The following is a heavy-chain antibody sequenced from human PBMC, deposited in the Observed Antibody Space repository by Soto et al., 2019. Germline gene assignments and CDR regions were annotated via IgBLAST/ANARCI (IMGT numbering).Heavy chain of an antibody. CDR2: ISGSGGST. V-gene: IGHV3-23*01. CDR1: GFTFSSYA. D-gene: IGHD3-10*01. J-gene: IGHJ4*02. CDR3: AKDRRMVRGVITH. Sequence: GGSLRLSCAASGFTFSSYAVSWVRQAPGKGLEWVSAISGSGGSTYYADSVKGRFTISRDNSKNTLYLQMNSLRAEDTAVYYCAKDRRMVRGVITHWGQGTLVTVSS.